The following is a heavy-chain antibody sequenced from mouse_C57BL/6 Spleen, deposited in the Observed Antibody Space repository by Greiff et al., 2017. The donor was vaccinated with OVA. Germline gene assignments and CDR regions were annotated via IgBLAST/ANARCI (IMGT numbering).Heavy chain of an antibody. Sequence: LVESGAELVKTGASVKTSRKASGYAFSSHWMNWVKQRPGKGLEWVGQIYPGDGDTNYNGKFKGTATLPADQSSSPAYMQLSRLTSEDSAVYFCARDLIATVEVTGYWGQSTTSTVSS. D-gene: IGHD1-1*01. CDR1: GYAFSSHW. CDR2: IYPGDGDT. CDR3: ARDLIATVEVTGY. V-gene: IGHV1-80*01. J-gene: IGHJ2*01.